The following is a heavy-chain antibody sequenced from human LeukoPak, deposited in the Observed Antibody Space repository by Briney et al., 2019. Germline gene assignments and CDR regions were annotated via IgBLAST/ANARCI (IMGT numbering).Heavy chain of an antibody. CDR1: GGTFSSYA. Sequence: SVTVSCKASGGTFSSYAISWVRQAPGQGLEWMGGIIPIFGTANYAQKFQGRVTITADESTSTAYMELSSLRSEDTAVYYCARGVLRYFDWLLKLYYFDYWGQGTLVTVSS. V-gene: IGHV1-69*01. D-gene: IGHD3-9*01. CDR3: ARGVLRYFDWLLKLYYFDY. CDR2: IIPIFGTA. J-gene: IGHJ4*02.